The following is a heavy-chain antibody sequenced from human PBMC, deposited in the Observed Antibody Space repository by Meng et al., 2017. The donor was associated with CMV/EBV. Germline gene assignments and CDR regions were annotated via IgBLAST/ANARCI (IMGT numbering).Heavy chain of an antibody. Sequence: GESLKISCAASGFTFSSYAMSWVRQAPGKGLEWVSAISGSGGSTSYAQKFQGRVTMTRDTSTSTVYMELSSLRSEDTAVYYCARVYCPKEYCSSTRGYYYYGMDVWGQGTTVTVSS. CDR2: ISGSGGST. J-gene: IGHJ6*02. CDR1: GFTFSSYA. D-gene: IGHD2-2*01. CDR3: ARVYCPKEYCSSTRGYYYYGMDV. V-gene: IGHV3-23*01.